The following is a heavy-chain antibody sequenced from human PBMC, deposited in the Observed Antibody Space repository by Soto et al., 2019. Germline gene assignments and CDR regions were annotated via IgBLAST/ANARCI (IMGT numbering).Heavy chain of an antibody. V-gene: IGHV1-24*01. J-gene: IGHJ6*02. CDR2: FDPEDGET. D-gene: IGHD4-17*01. CDR1: GYTLTELS. Sequence: ASVKVSRKVSGYTLTELSMHWVRQAPGKGLEWMGGFDPEDGETIYAQKFQGRVTMTEDTSTDTAYMELSSLRSEDTAVYYCATGNYGDFDYYYYGMDVWGQGTTVIVS. CDR3: ATGNYGDFDYYYYGMDV.